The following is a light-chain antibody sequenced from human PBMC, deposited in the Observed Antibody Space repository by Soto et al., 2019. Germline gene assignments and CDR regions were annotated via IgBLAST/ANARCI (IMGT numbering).Light chain of an antibody. V-gene: IGLV2-8*01. CDR2: EVS. Sequence: QSALTQPPSASGSPGQSVTISCTGTSSDLGGYNYVSWYQQHPGKAPKLMIYEVSLRPSGVPDRFSGSKSGNTASLTVSGLQAEDGADYYCSSYAGSNNLIFGGGTKLTVL. CDR1: SSDLGGYNY. J-gene: IGLJ2*01. CDR3: SSYAGSNNLI.